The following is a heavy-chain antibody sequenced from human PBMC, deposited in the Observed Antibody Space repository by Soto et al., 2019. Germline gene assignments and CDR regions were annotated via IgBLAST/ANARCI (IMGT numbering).Heavy chain of an antibody. CDR1: GYTFTTYA. Sequence: ASVKVSCKASGYTFTTYAISWVRQAPGQGLEWMGWISASNGNIYYGQKFQGRVTMATDSFTSTAYMELSSLTSDDTAVYYCARALPYSSSGDSWGRGTLVTVSS. D-gene: IGHD6-13*01. CDR2: ISASNGNI. CDR3: ARALPYSSSGDS. V-gene: IGHV1-18*01. J-gene: IGHJ4*02.